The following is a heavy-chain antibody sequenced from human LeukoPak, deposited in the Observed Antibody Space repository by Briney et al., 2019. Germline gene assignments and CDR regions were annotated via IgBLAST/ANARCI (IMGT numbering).Heavy chain of an antibody. CDR1: GGSFSGFY. CDR3: ARGVYGYYFDY. J-gene: IGHJ4*02. Sequence: ASETLSLTCAVYGGSFSGFYWSWIRQPPGKGLEWIGEINHSGSTNYNPSLTSRVTLSVDTSKNQFSLKLSSVTAADTAVYYCARGVYGYYFDYWGQGTLVTVSS. V-gene: IGHV4-34*01. CDR2: INHSGST. D-gene: IGHD3-10*01.